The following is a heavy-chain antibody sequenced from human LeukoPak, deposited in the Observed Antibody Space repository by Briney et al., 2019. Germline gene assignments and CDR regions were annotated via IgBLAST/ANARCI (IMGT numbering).Heavy chain of an antibody. D-gene: IGHD2-15*01. CDR2: IRYDGSNK. J-gene: IGHJ6*02. CDR3: AKEFKDIVVVVAASPPYGMDV. Sequence: GGSLRLPRAASGFTFSSYGMHWVRQAPGKGLEWVAFIRYDGSNKYYADSVKGRFTISRDNSKNTLYLQMNSLRAEDTAVYYCAKEFKDIVVVVAASPPYGMDVWGQGTTVTVSS. V-gene: IGHV3-30*02. CDR1: GFTFSSYG.